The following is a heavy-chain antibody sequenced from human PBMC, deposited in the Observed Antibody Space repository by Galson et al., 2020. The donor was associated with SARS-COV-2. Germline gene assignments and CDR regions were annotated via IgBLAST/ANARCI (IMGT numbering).Heavy chain of an antibody. Sequence: TGGSLRLSCAASGFTFSSYEMNWVRQAPGKGLEWVLYISSSGSTIYYADSVKGRFTISRDNAKNSLYLQMNSLRAEDTAVYYCARNYDFWSGYSYYYYYGMDVWGQGTTVTVSS. J-gene: IGHJ6*02. V-gene: IGHV3-48*03. CDR2: ISSSGSTI. CDR3: ARNYDFWSGYSYYYYYGMDV. CDR1: GFTFSSYE. D-gene: IGHD3-3*01.